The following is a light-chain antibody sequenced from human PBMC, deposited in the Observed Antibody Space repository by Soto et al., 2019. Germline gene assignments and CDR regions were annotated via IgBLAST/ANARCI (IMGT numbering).Light chain of an antibody. J-gene: IGKJ1*01. CDR2: DTS. V-gene: IGKV3-15*01. CDR1: QSVAGN. CDR3: QEYNGRSS. Sequence: RVTTQSPATLSVSPGERATLSCRASQSVAGNLAWYQQKPGQAPRLLIYDTSTRATGVPARFSGSGSGTEFTLTISSLQSVDFAVYYCQEYNGRSSFGQGTKVEIK.